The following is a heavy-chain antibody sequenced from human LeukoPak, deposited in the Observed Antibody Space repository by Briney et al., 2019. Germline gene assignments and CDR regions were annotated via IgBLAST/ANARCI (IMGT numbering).Heavy chain of an antibody. CDR3: ARVKDTSGWFFDY. CDR1: GDSVSSNSAA. V-gene: IGHV6-1*01. Sequence: SQTLSLTCAISGDSVSSNSAAWNWIRQSPSRGLEWLGRTYYRSKWYNDYSESVKSRIIINPDTSKNQFSLQPNSVTPEDTAMYYCARVKDTSGWFFDYWGQGTLVTVSS. D-gene: IGHD6-19*01. CDR2: TYYRSKWYN. J-gene: IGHJ4*02.